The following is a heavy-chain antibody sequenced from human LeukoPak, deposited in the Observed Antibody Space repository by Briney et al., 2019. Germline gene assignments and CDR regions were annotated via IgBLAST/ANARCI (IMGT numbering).Heavy chain of an antibody. CDR1: GFTFSSYE. V-gene: IGHV3-48*03. CDR2: ISSSGGTI. Sequence: GGSLRLSCAASGFTFSSYEMNWVRQAPGKGLEWVSYISSSGGTIYYADSVKGRFTISRDNAKNSLYLQMNSLRAEDTAVYYCARDGSWSGLDYWGQGTLVTVSS. D-gene: IGHD6-13*01. J-gene: IGHJ4*02. CDR3: ARDGSWSGLDY.